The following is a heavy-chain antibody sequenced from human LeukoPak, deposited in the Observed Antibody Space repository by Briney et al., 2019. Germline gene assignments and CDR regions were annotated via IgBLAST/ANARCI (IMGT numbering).Heavy chain of an antibody. Sequence: GASVKVSCKASGYTFTDYYMHWVRQAPGQGLEWMGWINPNSGGTNYAQKFQGRVTMTRDTSISTAYMELSRLRSDDTAVYYCARAVKYYYYMDVWGEGTTVTVSS. V-gene: IGHV1-2*02. CDR1: GYTFTDYY. CDR3: ARAVKYYYYMDV. J-gene: IGHJ6*03. CDR2: INPNSGGT.